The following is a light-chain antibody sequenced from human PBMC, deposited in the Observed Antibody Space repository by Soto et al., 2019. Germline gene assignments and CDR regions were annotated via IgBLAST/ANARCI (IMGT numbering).Light chain of an antibody. CDR2: GAS. V-gene: IGKV3D-20*02. CDR1: QSVSTRS. CDR3: QQRSNWPIT. Sequence: EIVLTQSPGTLSLSPGERATLSCRASQSVSTRSLAWYQQKPGQAPRLLISGASSRAADIPDRFSGSGSGTDFTLTISSLEPEDFAVYYCQQRSNWPITFGQGTRLEI. J-gene: IGKJ5*01.